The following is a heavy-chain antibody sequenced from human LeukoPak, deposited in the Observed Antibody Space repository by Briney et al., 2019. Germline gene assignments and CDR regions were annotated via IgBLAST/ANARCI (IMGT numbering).Heavy chain of an antibody. D-gene: IGHD3-22*01. V-gene: IGHV4-39*07. CDR3: ARDLDYYDSSTPLGNAFDI. CDR2: IYYSGST. Sequence: SETLSLTCTVSGGSISSSSYYWGWIRQPPGKGLEWIGSIYYSGSTYYNPSLKSRVTISVDTSKSQFSLKLSSVTAADTAVYYCARDLDYYDSSTPLGNAFDIWGQGTMVTVSS. J-gene: IGHJ3*02. CDR1: GGSISSSSYY.